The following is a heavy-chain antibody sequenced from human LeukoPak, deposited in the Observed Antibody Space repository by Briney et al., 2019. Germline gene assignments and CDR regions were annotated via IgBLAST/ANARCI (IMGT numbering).Heavy chain of an antibody. D-gene: IGHD5-24*01. V-gene: IGHV3-33*01. CDR3: ARDRGRWLQFAVYGMDV. CDR1: GFTFSSYG. Sequence: GGSLRLSCAASGFTFSSYGMHWVRHAPGNGLGWVAVIWYDGNNKYYADSVKGRFTISRDNSKNTLYLQMTSLRAEDTAVYYCARDRGRWLQFAVYGMDVWGQGTTVTVSS. CDR2: IWYDGNNK. J-gene: IGHJ6*02.